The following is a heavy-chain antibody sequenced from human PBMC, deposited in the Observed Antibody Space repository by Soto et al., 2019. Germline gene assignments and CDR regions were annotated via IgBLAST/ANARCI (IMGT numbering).Heavy chain of an antibody. CDR3: ARVGGINWFDP. CDR2: IHYIGST. J-gene: IGHJ5*02. V-gene: IGHV4-31*03. CDR1: RGSISSGGYY. Sequence: QVQLQESGTGLVKPSKNLSLTCTVSRGSISSGGYYWSWIRQHPGQVLEWIGYIHYIGSTYYNPSLKSRLTISVDTPQTQCSLKLGSVTAADTAVYYCARVGGINWFDPWGQGTMVILSS. D-gene: IGHD3-16*01.